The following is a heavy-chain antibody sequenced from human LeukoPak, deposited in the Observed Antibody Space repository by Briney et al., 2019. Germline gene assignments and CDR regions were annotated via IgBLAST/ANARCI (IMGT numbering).Heavy chain of an antibody. CDR2: INPNSGGT. CDR3: AKDWGGRPFRSSFYMDV. D-gene: IGHD3-16*01. CDR1: GYTFTGYY. V-gene: IGHV1-2*02. Sequence: ASVKVSCKASGYTFTGYYMHWVRQAPGQGLEWMGWINPNSGGTNYAQKFQGRVTMTRDTSISTAYMELSRLRSDDTAVYYCAKDWGGRPFRSSFYMDVWGKGTTVTVSS. J-gene: IGHJ6*03.